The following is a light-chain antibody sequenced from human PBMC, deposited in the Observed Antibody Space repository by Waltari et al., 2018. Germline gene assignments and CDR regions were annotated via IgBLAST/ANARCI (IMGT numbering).Light chain of an antibody. CDR3: QTGGHGTWV. V-gene: IGLV4-69*01. CDR1: SGHSSNI. J-gene: IGLJ3*02. CDR2: VNSDGSH. Sequence: QLVLTQSPSASASLGASVRLTCTLDSGHSSNIIAWHQQQPEKGPRYLMKVNSDGSHSKGDGIPDRFSGSGSGAGRYLTISSVQSEDEADYYCQTGGHGTWVFGGGTKLTVL.